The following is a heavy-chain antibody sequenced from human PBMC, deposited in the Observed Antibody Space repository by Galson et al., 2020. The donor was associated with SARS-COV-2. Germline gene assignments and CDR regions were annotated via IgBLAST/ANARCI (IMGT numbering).Heavy chain of an antibody. D-gene: IGHD6-13*01. J-gene: IGHJ4*02. CDR2: ISYDGTTK. Sequence: QLGESLKISCAASGFTLSGSALHWVRQAPAKGLESVAIISYDGTTKYNSDSVKGRFTISRDISKNTLYLQMNSLRPEDTAVYFCARETDDYTSSYYDYWGQGTLVTVSS. V-gene: IGHV3-30*04. CDR1: GFTLSGSA. CDR3: ARETDDYTSSYYDY.